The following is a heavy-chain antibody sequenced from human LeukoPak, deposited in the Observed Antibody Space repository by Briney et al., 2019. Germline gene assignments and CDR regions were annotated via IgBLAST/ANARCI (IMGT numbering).Heavy chain of an antibody. D-gene: IGHD1-1*01. V-gene: IGHV4-39*02. CDR3: ARMTTGSTTLDS. CDR2: VYYSGGT. CDR1: GVTFSRYWI. J-gene: IGHJ5*01. Sequence: ESPRLSCAASGVTFSRYWIHWVRQAPGKGLEWIGSVYYSGGTYYNPSLESRLTISVDTSNNRFSLKLKSVTAADTAVFYCARMTTGSTTLDSWGQGILVTVSS.